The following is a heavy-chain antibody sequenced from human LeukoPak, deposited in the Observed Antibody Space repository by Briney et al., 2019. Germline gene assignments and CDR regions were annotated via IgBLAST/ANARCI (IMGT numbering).Heavy chain of an antibody. CDR3: ARAGDGDPYFDF. CDR2: IYNSGST. Sequence: SETLSLTCTVSGGSIGSYFWSWIRQPAGKGLEWIGRIYNSGSTNYNPSLKSRVTMSVDTSKNQFSLRLSSVTAADTAVYYCARAGDGDPYFDFWGQGTLVTVSS. J-gene: IGHJ4*02. CDR1: GGSIGSYF. V-gene: IGHV4-4*07. D-gene: IGHD4-17*01.